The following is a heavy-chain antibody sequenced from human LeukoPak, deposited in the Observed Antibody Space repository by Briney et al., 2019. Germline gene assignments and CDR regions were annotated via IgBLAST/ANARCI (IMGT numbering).Heavy chain of an antibody. CDR2: INPNSGDA. J-gene: IGHJ4*02. CDR3: ARDGSWSSISYSDY. V-gene: IGHV1-2*02. D-gene: IGHD2-2*01. Sequence: ASVKVSCKASGYTFSGYYIHWVRQAPGQGLEWMGWINPNSGDAKYEQRFQGRVTMTRDTSISTAYMELTRLRSDDAAVYFCARDGSWSSISYSDYWGQGTLVTVSS. CDR1: GYTFSGYY.